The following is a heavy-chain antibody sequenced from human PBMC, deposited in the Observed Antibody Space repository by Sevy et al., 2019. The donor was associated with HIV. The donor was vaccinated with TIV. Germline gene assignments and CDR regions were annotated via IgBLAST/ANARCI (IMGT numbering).Heavy chain of an antibody. CDR2: ISYDGSNK. V-gene: IGHV3-30-3*01. CDR3: ARGPTTYGDYVYFQH. D-gene: IGHD4-17*01. Sequence: GGSLRLSCAASGFTFSSYAMHWVRQAPGKGLEWVAVISYDGSNKYYADSVKGRFTISRDNSKNTLYLQMNSLRAEDTAVYYCARGPTTYGDYVYFQHWGQGTLVTVSS. J-gene: IGHJ1*01. CDR1: GFTFSSYA.